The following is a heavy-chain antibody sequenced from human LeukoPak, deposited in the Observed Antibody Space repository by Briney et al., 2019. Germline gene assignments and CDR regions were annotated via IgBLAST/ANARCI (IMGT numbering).Heavy chain of an antibody. J-gene: IGHJ4*02. CDR3: ARDDYYGSSGYVFVL. CDR2: IYHSGST. V-gene: IGHV4-38-2*02. D-gene: IGHD3-22*01. Sequence: KPSETLSLTCTVSGYSISSGYYWGWIRQPPGKGLEWIGSIYHSGSTYYNPSLKSRVTISVDTSKNQFSLKLSSVTAADTAVYYCARDDYYGSSGYVFVLWGQGTLVTVSS. CDR1: GYSISSGYY.